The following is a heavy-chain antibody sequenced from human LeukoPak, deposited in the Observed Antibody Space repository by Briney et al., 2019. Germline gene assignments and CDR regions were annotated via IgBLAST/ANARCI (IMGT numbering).Heavy chain of an antibody. CDR1: GDSISNINW. Sequence: SETLSLTCAVSGDSISNINWWWSWVRQPPVKGLEWIGEIHDGGSTTYHPSLKSRVTISVDKSKNQFSLTLTSVTAADTAVYFCARGAHYAWNSWGQGTLVTVSS. D-gene: IGHD3-16*01. J-gene: IGHJ4*02. CDR2: IHDGGST. CDR3: ARGAHYAWNS. V-gene: IGHV4-4*02.